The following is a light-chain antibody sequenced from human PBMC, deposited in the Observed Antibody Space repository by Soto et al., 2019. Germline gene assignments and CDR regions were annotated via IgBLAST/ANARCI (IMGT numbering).Light chain of an antibody. CDR1: SSDFGGYNV. Sequence: QSVLTQPASVSGSPGQSITISCSGTSSDFGGYNVVSWYQQHPGKAPKLIIYDGTKRPSGVSNRFSGSKSGNAASLTISGLQTEDEADYYCCSYADTSTFWVVFGGGTKLTVL. J-gene: IGLJ3*02. CDR3: CSYADTSTFWVV. CDR2: DGT. V-gene: IGLV2-23*03.